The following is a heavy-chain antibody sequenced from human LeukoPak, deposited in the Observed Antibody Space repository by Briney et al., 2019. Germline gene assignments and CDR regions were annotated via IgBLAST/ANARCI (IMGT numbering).Heavy chain of an antibody. V-gene: IGHV3-21*01. CDR3: ARYSQDAFDI. Sequence: GGSLRLSCAASGFTFSSYSMNWVRQAPGKGLEWVSSISSSSSYIYYADSVKGRFTISRDNAKNSLYLQMNSLRAEDTAVYYCARYSQDAFDIWAKGQWSPSLQ. CDR2: ISSSSSYI. CDR1: GFTFSSYS. D-gene: IGHD4-11*01. J-gene: IGHJ3*02.